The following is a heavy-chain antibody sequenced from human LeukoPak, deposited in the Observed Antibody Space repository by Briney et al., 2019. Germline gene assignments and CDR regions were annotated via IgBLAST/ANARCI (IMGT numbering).Heavy chain of an antibody. CDR3: ARVARGDYYYYYMDV. V-gene: IGHV3-74*01. CDR2: INNDGSST. Sequence: PGGSLRLSCAASGFTFSSYWMHWVRQAPGMGLVWVSRINNDGSSTSYADSVQGRFTISRDNAKNTLYLQMNSLRAEDTALYYCARVARGDYYYYYMDVWGKGTTVTVSS. D-gene: IGHD3-10*01. CDR1: GFTFSSYW. J-gene: IGHJ6*03.